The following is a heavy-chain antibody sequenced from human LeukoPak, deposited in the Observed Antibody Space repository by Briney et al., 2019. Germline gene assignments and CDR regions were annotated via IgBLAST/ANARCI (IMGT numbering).Heavy chain of an antibody. J-gene: IGHJ2*01. CDR1: GGSISSYY. CDR2: IYYSGRT. V-gene: IGHV4-59*01. CDR3: ARTYGSSGLGYFDL. Sequence: PSETLSLTCTVSGGSISSYYWSWIRQPPGKGLERIGYIYYSGRTNYSPSLKSRLTISVDTSKNQFSLKLSSVTAAGTAVYYCARTYGSSGLGYFDLWGRGTLVTVSS. D-gene: IGHD6-13*01.